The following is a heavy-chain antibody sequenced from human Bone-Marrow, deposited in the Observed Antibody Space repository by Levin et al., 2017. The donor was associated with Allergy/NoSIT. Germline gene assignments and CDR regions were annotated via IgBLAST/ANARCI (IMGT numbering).Heavy chain of an antibody. D-gene: IGHD4-23*01. CDR2: ISGSGSLT. Sequence: GGSLRLSCTASGFTFSSYVLSWVRQAPGKGLEWLSGISGSGSLTHYADSVKGRLTISRDNSKWTMYLQITSLRGADPAVSYCAGSPIGGGVVTRFDDWGQGVLVAVSS. CDR1: GFTFSSYV. J-gene: IGHJ4*02. CDR3: AGSPIGGGVVTRFDD. V-gene: IGHV3-23*01.